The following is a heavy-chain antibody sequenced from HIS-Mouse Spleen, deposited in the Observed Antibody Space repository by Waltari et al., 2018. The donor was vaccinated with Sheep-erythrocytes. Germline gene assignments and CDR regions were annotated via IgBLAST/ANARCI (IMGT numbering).Heavy chain of an antibody. D-gene: IGHD4-17*01. Sequence: EVQLVESGGGLVKPGGSLRLSCAASGFTFSSHSMHWVRQAPGKGLEWVSSISSSSSYIYYADSVKGRYTISRDNAKNSLYLQMNSLRAEDTAVYYCARVAAVTTYYFDYWGQGTLVTVSS. CDR3: ARVAAVTTYYFDY. CDR1: GFTFSSHS. V-gene: IGHV3-21*01. CDR2: ISSSSSYI. J-gene: IGHJ4*02.